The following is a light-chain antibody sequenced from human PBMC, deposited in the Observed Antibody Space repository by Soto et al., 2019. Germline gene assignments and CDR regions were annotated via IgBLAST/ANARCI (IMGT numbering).Light chain of an antibody. CDR3: QQYGSSRWT. Sequence: EIVLTQSPGTLSLSPGERATLSCRASQSVSSSYLAWYQQKPGQAPRLLIYGASSRATGIPDRFSGSGSGTDFTLTISRLEPEDFAVYYCQQYGSSRWTFGQGPKVEIQ. V-gene: IGKV3-20*01. J-gene: IGKJ1*01. CDR2: GAS. CDR1: QSVSSSY.